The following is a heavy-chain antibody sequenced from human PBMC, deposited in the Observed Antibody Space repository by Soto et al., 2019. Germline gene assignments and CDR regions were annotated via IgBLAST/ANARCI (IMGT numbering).Heavy chain of an antibody. J-gene: IGHJ6*02. CDR2: ISYDGSNK. V-gene: IGHV3-30*18. D-gene: IGHD2-15*01. Sequence: QVQLVESGGGVVQPGRSLRLSCAASGFTFSSYGMHWVRQAPGKGLEWVAVISYDGSNKYYADSVKGRFTISRDNSKNTLYLQMNSLRAEDTAVYYCAKVRAPTYIIVKHTPTYGMAVWGQGTTVTVSS. CDR3: AKVRAPTYIIVKHTPTYGMAV. CDR1: GFTFSSYG.